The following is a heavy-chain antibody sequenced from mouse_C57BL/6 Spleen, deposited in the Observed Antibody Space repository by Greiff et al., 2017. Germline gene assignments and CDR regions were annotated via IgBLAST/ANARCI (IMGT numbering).Heavy chain of an antibody. V-gene: IGHV3-6*01. CDR1: GYSITSGYY. D-gene: IGHD3-2*02. Sequence: ESGPGLVKPSQSLSLTCSVTGYSITSGYYWNWIRQFPGNKLEWMGYISYDGSNNYNPSLKNRISITRDTSKNQFFLKLNSVTTEDTATYYCALLDSSGLEFAYWGQGTLVTVSA. CDR3: ALLDSSGLEFAY. J-gene: IGHJ3*01. CDR2: ISYDGSN.